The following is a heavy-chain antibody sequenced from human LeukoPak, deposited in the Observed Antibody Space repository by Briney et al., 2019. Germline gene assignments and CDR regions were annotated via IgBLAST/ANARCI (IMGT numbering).Heavy chain of an antibody. CDR1: GGSISSNNW. J-gene: IGHJ5*02. V-gene: IGHV4-4*02. CDR3: ARLKTGDVHKKTNKWFDP. CDR2: IYHSGSA. D-gene: IGHD7-27*01. Sequence: SETLSLTCGVSGGSISSNNWWSWVRQPPGQGLEWIGEIYHSGSANYNPSLKSRVTISVDKSKNQLSLKLISVTAANTAIYYCARLKTGDVHKKTNKWFDPWGQGTLVTVSS.